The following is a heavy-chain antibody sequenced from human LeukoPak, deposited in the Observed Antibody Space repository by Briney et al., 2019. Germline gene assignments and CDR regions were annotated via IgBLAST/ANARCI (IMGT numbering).Heavy chain of an antibody. CDR3: TTDFWSGYYTVGYYYYYMDV. CDR1: GFTFSNAW. Sequence: GGSLRLSCAASGFTFSNAWMSWVRQAPGKGLEWVGRIKSKTDGGTTDYAAPVKGRFTISRDESQNTLYPQMNSLKTEDTAVYYCTTDFWSGYYTVGYYYYYMDVWGKGTTVTVSS. CDR2: IKSKTDGGTT. J-gene: IGHJ6*03. V-gene: IGHV3-15*01. D-gene: IGHD3-3*01.